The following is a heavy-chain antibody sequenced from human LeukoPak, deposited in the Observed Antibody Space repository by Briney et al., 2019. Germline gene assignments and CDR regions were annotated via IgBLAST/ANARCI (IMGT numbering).Heavy chain of an antibody. V-gene: IGHV3-48*04. CDR2: MSSSSSTI. J-gene: IGHJ4*02. CDR1: GFTFSSYS. Sequence: GGSLRLSCAASGFTFSSYSMNWVRQAPGKGLEWVSYMSSSSSTIYYADSVKGRFTISRDNAKNSLYLQMNSLRAEDTALYYCARDRGLRFLEWLYDYWGQGTLVTVSS. CDR3: ARDRGLRFLEWLYDY. D-gene: IGHD3-3*01.